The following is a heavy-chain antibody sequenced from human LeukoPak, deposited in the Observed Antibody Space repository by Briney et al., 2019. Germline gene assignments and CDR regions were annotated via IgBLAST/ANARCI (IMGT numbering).Heavy chain of an antibody. CDR1: GFTFSNAW. Sequence: GALRLSCAASGFTFSNAWMKWVRQAPGKGLEWVGRIKSKTDGETTDYAAAVKGRFTVSRDDSKNTLYLQMNSLKTDDTAVYYCTTGLWFGDLIADHWGQGTLVTGSS. V-gene: IGHV3-15*01. D-gene: IGHD3-10*01. CDR3: TTGLWFGDLIADH. CDR2: IKSKTDGETT. J-gene: IGHJ4*02.